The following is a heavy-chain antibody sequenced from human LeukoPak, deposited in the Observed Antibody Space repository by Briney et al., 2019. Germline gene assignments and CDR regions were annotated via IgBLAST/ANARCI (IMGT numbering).Heavy chain of an antibody. V-gene: IGHV3-11*04. CDR2: ISSSGSTI. CDR1: GFTFSDYY. D-gene: IGHD3-22*01. Sequence: PGGSLRLSCAASGFTFSDYYMSWIRQAPGKGLEWVSYISSSGSTIYYADSVKGRFTISRDNAKNSLYLQMNSLRAEDTAVYYCARKGYDGSGYYPHLVYYFDYWGQGTLVTVSS. CDR3: ARKGYDGSGYYPHLVYYFDY. J-gene: IGHJ4*02.